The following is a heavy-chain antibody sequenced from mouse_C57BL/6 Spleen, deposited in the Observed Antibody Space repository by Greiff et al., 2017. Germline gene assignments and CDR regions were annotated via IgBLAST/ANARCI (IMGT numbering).Heavy chain of an antibody. Sequence: QVQLQQPGAELVMPGASVKLSCKASGYTFTSYWMHWVKQRPGQGLEWIGEIDPSDSYTNYNQKFKGKSTLTVDKSSSTAYMQRSSLTSEDSAVYYCARRRTGTGYFDVWGTGTTVTVSS. CDR2: IDPSDSYT. V-gene: IGHV1-69*01. D-gene: IGHD4-1*01. CDR1: GYTFTSYW. CDR3: ARRRTGTGYFDV. J-gene: IGHJ1*03.